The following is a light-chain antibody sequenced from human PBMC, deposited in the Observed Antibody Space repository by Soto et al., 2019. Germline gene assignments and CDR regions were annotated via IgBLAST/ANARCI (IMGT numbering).Light chain of an antibody. CDR2: DVD. CDR3: SSYTTSSTVV. V-gene: IGLV2-14*01. J-gene: IGLJ2*01. Sequence: QSALTQPASISGSPGQSITISCTGTNSDVGGYNYASWYQQYPGKAPKLMIYDVDNRPSGVSYRFSGSKSGKTASLTISGLQAEDEADYYCSSYTTSSTVVFGGGTKVTVL. CDR1: NSDVGGYNY.